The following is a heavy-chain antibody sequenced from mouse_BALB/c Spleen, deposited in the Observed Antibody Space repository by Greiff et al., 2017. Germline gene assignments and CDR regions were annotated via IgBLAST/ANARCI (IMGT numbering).Heavy chain of an antibody. CDR3: ARDKDWYAMDY. D-gene: IGHD4-1*01. Sequence: DVKLVESGGGLVQPGGSLRLSCATSGFTFTDYYMSWVRQPPGKALEWLGFIRNKANGYTTEYSASVKGRFTISRDNSQSILYLQMNTLRAEDSATYYCARDKDWYAMDYWGQGTSVTVSS. V-gene: IGHV7-3*02. CDR2: IRNKANGYTT. CDR1: GFTFTDYY. J-gene: IGHJ4*01.